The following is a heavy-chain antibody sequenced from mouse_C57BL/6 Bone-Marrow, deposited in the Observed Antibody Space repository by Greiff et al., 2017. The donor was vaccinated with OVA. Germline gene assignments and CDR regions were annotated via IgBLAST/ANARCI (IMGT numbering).Heavy chain of an antibody. J-gene: IGHJ2*01. CDR1: GFTFSSYG. V-gene: IGHV5-6*01. Sequence: EVKLVESGGDLVQPGGSLKLSCAASGFTFSSYGMSWVRQTPDKRLEWVATISSGGSYTYSSDSVKGRFTFSRSNAKNTLYLQMSSLKSEDTAMYYCARHGDYGSFFDYWGQGTTLTVSS. CDR2: ISSGGSYT. D-gene: IGHD1-1*01. CDR3: ARHGDYGSFFDY.